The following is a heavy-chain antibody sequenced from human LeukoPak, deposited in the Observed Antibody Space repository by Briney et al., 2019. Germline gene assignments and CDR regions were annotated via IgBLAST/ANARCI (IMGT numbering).Heavy chain of an antibody. J-gene: IGHJ2*01. Sequence: GSLRLSCAASGFTFSSYAMNWVRQAPGKGLEWVSSISSSSSYIYYADSVKGRFTISRDNAKNSLYLQMNSLRAEDTTIYYCARGGGYGDSDWYFDLWGRGTLVTVSS. CDR3: ARGGGYGDSDWYFDL. CDR2: ISSSSSYI. D-gene: IGHD4-17*01. CDR1: GFTFSSYA. V-gene: IGHV3-21*01.